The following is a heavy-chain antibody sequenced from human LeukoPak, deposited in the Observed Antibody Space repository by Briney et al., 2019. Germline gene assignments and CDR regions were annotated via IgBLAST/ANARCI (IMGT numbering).Heavy chain of an antibody. Sequence: GGSLRLSCAASGFTFGDYWMNWVRQIPGKGLEWVANINLSGSAKLYVDSVRGRCTISRDNAENSLSLQMDSLRAEDTAVYYCAAWGVHNYWGQGTLVTVSS. CDR2: INLSGSAK. D-gene: IGHD3-10*01. CDR3: AAWGVHNY. J-gene: IGHJ4*02. CDR1: GFTFGDYW. V-gene: IGHV3-7*01.